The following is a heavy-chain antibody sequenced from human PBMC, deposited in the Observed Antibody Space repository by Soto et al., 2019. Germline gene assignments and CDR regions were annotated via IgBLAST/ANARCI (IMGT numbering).Heavy chain of an antibody. V-gene: IGHV3-23*01. CDR3: ANLIGMDIMITFGGVIGYDAFDI. D-gene: IGHD3-16*02. CDR2: ISGSGGST. CDR1: GFTFSSYA. J-gene: IGHJ3*02. Sequence: GGSLRLSCAASGFTFSSYAMSWVRQAPGKGLEWVSAISGSGGSTYYADSVKGRFTISRDNSKNTLYLQMNSLRAEDTAVYYCANLIGMDIMITFGGVIGYDAFDIWGQGTMVTVSS.